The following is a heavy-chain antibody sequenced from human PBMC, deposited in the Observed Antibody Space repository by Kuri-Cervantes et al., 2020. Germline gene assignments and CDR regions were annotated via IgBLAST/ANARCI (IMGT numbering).Heavy chain of an antibody. V-gene: IGHV1-18*04. CDR2: ISAYNGNT. CDR3: ARVGDGYNYVHYYYYGMDV. CDR1: GYSFTGYY. D-gene: IGHD5-24*01. Sequence: ASVKVSCKGSGYSFTGYYIYWVRQAPGQGLEWMGWISAYNGNTNYAQKLRGRVTMTTDTSTSTAYMELRSLRSDDTAVYYCARVGDGYNYVHYYYYGMDVWGQGTTVTVSS. J-gene: IGHJ6*02.